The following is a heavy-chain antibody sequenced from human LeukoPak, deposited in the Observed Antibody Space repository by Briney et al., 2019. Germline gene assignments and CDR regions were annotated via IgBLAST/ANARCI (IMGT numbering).Heavy chain of an antibody. CDR1: NGPINTYQ. Sequence: SETLSLTCTVSNGPINTYQWCWIRQPPGKGLEWIGNIHYSGSANYNPSLKSRVIISVYTSKNQFSLKLSSVTAADTAVYYCARQEQQLIYNWFDPWGQGTLVTVSS. CDR3: ARQEQQLIYNWFDP. D-gene: IGHD6-13*01. J-gene: IGHJ5*02. CDR2: IHYSGSA. V-gene: IGHV4-59*01.